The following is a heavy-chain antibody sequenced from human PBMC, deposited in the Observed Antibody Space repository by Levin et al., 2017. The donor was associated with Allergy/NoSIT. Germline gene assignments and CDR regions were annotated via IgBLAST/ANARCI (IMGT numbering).Heavy chain of an antibody. V-gene: IGHV1-46*01. CDR2: INPSGGST. CDR1: GYTFTSYY. Sequence: GASVKVSCKASGYTFTSYYMHWVRQAPGQGLEWMGIINPSGGSTSYAQKFQGRVTMTRDTSTSTVYMELSSLRSEDTAVYYCARGDRVWFGELLLMGDLGDLWGQGTMVTVSS. J-gene: IGHJ3*01. CDR3: ARGDRVWFGELLLMGDLGDL. D-gene: IGHD3-10*01.